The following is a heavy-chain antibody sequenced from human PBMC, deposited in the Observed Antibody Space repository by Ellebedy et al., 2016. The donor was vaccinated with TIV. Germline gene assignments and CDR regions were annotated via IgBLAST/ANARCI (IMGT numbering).Heavy chain of an antibody. J-gene: IGHJ5*02. CDR3: AREFDFRGWFDP. D-gene: IGHD3-9*01. V-gene: IGHV1-18*01. CDR1: GYTFTSYG. Sequence: ASVKVSXXASGYTFTSYGISWVRQAPGQGLEWMGWISAYNGNTNYAQKLQGRVTMTTDTSTSTAYMELRSLRSDDTAVYYCAREFDFRGWFDPWGQGTLVTVSS. CDR2: ISAYNGNT.